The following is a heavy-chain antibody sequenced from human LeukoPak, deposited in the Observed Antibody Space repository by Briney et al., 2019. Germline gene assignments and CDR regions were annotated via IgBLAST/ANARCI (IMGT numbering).Heavy chain of an antibody. CDR1: GYTFTGYY. J-gene: IGHJ4*02. V-gene: IGHV1-2*02. CDR3: ARDTAMIIGLTF. Sequence: ASVKVSCKASGYTFTGYYIHWVRQAPGQGLEWMGWINPNSGGTKYAQKFQGRVTMTRDTSISTVYMELSSLRSDDTAVYYCARDTAMIIGLTFWGQGTLVTVSS. CDR2: INPNSGGT. D-gene: IGHD5-18*01.